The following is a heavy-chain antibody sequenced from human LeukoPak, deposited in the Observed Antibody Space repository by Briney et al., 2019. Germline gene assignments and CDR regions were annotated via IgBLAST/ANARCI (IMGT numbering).Heavy chain of an antibody. CDR2: IKQDGSEK. Sequence: GGSLRLSCAASGFTFSSHDMHWVRQAPGKGLEWVANIKQDGSEKYYVDSVKGRFTISRDNAKNSLYVQMNSLRAEDTAVYYCARIGYSSSAFDYWGQGTLVTVSS. CDR1: GFTFSSHD. D-gene: IGHD6-6*01. J-gene: IGHJ4*02. V-gene: IGHV3-7*01. CDR3: ARIGYSSSAFDY.